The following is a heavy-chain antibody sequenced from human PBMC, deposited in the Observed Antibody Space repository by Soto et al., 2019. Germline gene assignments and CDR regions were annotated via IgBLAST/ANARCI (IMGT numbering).Heavy chain of an antibody. D-gene: IGHD3-9*01. Sequence: XSVKVACKAPGHPFTSYYMHWVRQAPGQGLEWIGIINLSAGSTSYAQKFQGRVTITRDTSTSTVYMDMSSLRSEDTAVYYCVSRDTDILTTYSYSMDVWGQGTTVTV. J-gene: IGHJ6*02. V-gene: IGHV1-46*01. CDR2: INLSAGST. CDR3: VSRDTDILTTYSYSMDV. CDR1: GHPFTSYY.